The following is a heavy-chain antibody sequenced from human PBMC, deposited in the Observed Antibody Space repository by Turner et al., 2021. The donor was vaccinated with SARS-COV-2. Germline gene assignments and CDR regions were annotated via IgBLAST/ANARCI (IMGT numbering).Heavy chain of an antibody. J-gene: IGHJ2*01. CDR3: ARDQYYDSSGYYFFRASYFDL. V-gene: IGHV3-48*03. Sequence: EVQLVEPGGGLVPPGGSLRPPCAASGFTFTSYEFNWVRQAPGKGLEWVSYISRSGSTIYYADSVKGRFTISRDNAKNSLYLQMNSLRAEDTAVYYCARDQYYDSSGYYFFRASYFDLWGRGTLVTVSS. D-gene: IGHD3-22*01. CDR2: ISRSGSTI. CDR1: GFTFTSYE.